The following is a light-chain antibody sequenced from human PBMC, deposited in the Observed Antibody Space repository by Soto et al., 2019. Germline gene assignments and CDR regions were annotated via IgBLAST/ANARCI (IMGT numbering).Light chain of an antibody. Sequence: QPVLTQPPSVSGAPGQRVTISCTGSSSNIGAGYDVHWYQQLPGRAPKLLIYGNTNRPSGVPDRFSGSKSGTSASLAITGLQAEDVAHYYCLSFDSSLSVVFGGGTKVTVL. J-gene: IGLJ2*01. CDR2: GNT. CDR1: SSNIGAGYD. CDR3: LSFDSSLSVV. V-gene: IGLV1-40*01.